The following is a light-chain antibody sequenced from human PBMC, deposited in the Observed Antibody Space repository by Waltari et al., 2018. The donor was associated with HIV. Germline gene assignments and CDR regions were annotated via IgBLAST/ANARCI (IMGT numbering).Light chain of an antibody. V-gene: IGLV2-14*03. CDR3: SSYTSSSTLRV. CDR1: SSDVGGYNY. CDR2: DVS. Sequence: QSALTQPASVSGSPGQSITISCTGTSSDVGGYNYVSWYQQHPGKAPKLMIYDVSNRPSGVSNRFSGSKSGNTASLTISGLRAEDEADYYCSSYTSSSTLRVFGGGTKLTVL. J-gene: IGLJ3*02.